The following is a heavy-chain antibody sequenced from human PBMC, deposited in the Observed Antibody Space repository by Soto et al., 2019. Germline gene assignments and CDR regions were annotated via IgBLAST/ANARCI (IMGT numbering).Heavy chain of an antibody. CDR3: ASSYVVVVAATRYRPLWYMDV. J-gene: IGHJ6*03. CDR1: GYTFTSYA. Sequence: QVQLVQSGAEVKKPGASVKVSCKASGYTFTSYAMHWVRQAPGQRLEWMGWINAGNGNTKYSQKFQGRVTITRDTSASTAYMELSSLRSEDTAVYYCASSYVVVVAATRYRPLWYMDVWGKGTTVTVSS. V-gene: IGHV1-3*01. CDR2: INAGNGNT. D-gene: IGHD2-15*01.